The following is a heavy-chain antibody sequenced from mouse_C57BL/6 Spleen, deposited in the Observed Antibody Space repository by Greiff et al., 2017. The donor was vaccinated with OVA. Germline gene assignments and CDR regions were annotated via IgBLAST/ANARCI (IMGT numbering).Heavy chain of an antibody. J-gene: IGHJ4*01. CDR2: SRNKANDYTT. CDR1: GFTFSDFY. Sequence: EVKLVESGGGLVQSGRSLRLSCATSGFTFSDFYMEWVRQAPGKGLEWIAASRNKANDYTTEYSASVKGRFIVSRDTSQSILYLQMNALRAEDTAIYYCARDAVYYGSSRAMDYWGQGTSVTVSS. D-gene: IGHD1-1*01. V-gene: IGHV7-1*01. CDR3: ARDAVYYGSSRAMDY.